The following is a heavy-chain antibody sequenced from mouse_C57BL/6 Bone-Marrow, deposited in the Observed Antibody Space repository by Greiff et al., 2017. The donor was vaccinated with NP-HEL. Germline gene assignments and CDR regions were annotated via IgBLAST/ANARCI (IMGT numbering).Heavy chain of an antibody. D-gene: IGHD1-1*01. J-gene: IGHJ4*01. CDR2: ISSGGSYT. CDR3: ARRGRDGSNHVLSYAMDY. Sequence: EVQGVESGGDLVKPGGSLKLSCAASGFTFSSYGMSWVRQTPDKRLEWVATISSGGSYTYYPDSVKGRFTISRDNAKNTLYLQMSSLKSEDTAMYYCARRGRDGSNHVLSYAMDYWGQGTSVTVSS. CDR1: GFTFSSYG. V-gene: IGHV5-6*01.